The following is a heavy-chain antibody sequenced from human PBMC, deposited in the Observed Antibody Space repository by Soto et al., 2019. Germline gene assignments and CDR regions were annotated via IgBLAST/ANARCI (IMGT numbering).Heavy chain of an antibody. D-gene: IGHD5-18*01. J-gene: IGHJ4*02. CDR3: VSSWIQLWANDY. Sequence: GTTYYYPSLKSRVTISVDTSKNQFSLKLSSVPAADTAVYYCVSSWIQLWANDYWGQGTLVTVSS. V-gene: IGHV4-31*02. CDR2: GTT.